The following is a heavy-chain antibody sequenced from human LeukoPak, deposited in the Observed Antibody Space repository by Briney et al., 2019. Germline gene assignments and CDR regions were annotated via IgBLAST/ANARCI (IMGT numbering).Heavy chain of an antibody. CDR2: IYTSGST. D-gene: IGHD2-15*01. Sequence: TSETLSLTCTVSGGPISSYYWSWIRQPPGKGLEWIGYIYTSGSTNYNPSLKSRVTISVDTSKNQFSLKLSSVTAADTAVYYCARRAYSTGLTYYYYYYMDVWGKGTTVTASS. J-gene: IGHJ6*03. V-gene: IGHV4-4*09. CDR3: ARRAYSTGLTYYYYYYMDV. CDR1: GGPISSYY.